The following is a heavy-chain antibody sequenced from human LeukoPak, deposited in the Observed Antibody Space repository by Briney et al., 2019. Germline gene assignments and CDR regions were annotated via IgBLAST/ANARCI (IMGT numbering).Heavy chain of an antibody. CDR3: AKFASVAGGTNWFDA. V-gene: IGHV4-59*08. D-gene: IGHD2-15*01. CDR2: IHYSGST. CDR1: GGSISTYY. Sequence: SETLSLTCSVSGGSISTYYWSWIRQPPGKGLEWIAWIHYSGSTNYNPSLKRLVTISLDTSKNQFSLKLSSVTAADTAVYHCAKFASVAGGTNWFDAWGQGTLVTVSA. J-gene: IGHJ5*02.